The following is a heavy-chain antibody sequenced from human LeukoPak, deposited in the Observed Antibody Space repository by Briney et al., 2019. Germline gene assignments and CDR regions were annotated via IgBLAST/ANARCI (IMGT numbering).Heavy chain of an antibody. D-gene: IGHD1-26*01. CDR3: ARDPKSGSYPDY. V-gene: IGHV3-74*01. Sequence: GGSLRLSCEASGFTFSTYWMHWVRQAPGEGLVWVSRINSDGSGRGYADSVKGLFTISRDNAKNTLYLQMNSLRAEDTAVYYCARDPKSGSYPDYWGQGTLVTVSS. CDR2: INSDGSGR. J-gene: IGHJ4*02. CDR1: GFTFSTYW.